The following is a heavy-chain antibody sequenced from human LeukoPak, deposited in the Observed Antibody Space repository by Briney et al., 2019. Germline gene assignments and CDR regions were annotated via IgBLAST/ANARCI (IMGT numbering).Heavy chain of an antibody. Sequence: GGSLRLSCAASGFTFSDYYMTWIRQAPGKGLEWVSYIRSGGTTIYYADSVKGRFTISRDNAKNSLYLQMNSLRAEDTAVYFCARIPAWLGAFGYFDVWGRGTLATVSS. J-gene: IGHJ2*01. CDR2: IRSGGTTI. CDR1: GFTFSDYY. CDR3: ARIPAWLGAFGYFDV. V-gene: IGHV3-11*01. D-gene: IGHD3-10*01.